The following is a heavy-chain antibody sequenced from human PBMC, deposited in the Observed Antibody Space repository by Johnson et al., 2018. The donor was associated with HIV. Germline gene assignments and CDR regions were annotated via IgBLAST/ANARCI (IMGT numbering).Heavy chain of an antibody. J-gene: IGHJ3*02. V-gene: IGHV3-30-3*01. CDR1: GFTFSSYA. CDR3: ARETRDDAFDS. D-gene: IGHD2-2*01. CDR2: ISYDGSNK. Sequence: QVQLVESGGGVVQPGRSLRLSCAASGFTFSSYAMHWVRQAPGKGLEWVAVISYDGSNKYYADSVKGRFTISRDNAKNSLYLQMNSLRAEDTAMYYCARETRDDAFDSWGQGTLVIVSS.